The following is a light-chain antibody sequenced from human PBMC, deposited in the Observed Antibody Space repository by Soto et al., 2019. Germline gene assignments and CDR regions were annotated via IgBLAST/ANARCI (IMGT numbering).Light chain of an antibody. CDR1: SSDIGSYNY. CDR2: EVS. J-gene: IGLJ1*01. CDR3: SSYTSSSALGV. V-gene: IGLV2-14*01. Sequence: QSALTQPASVSGSPGQSITISCTGTSSDIGSYNYVSWYQQHPGKAPKLIIYEVSNRPSGVSNRFSGSKSGNTASLTISGLQPEDEADYYCSSYTSSSALGVVATGTKLTVL.